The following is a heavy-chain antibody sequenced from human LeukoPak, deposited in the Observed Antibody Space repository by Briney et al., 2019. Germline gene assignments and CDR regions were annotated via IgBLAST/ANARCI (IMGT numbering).Heavy chain of an antibody. J-gene: IGHJ5*02. D-gene: IGHD6-19*01. CDR3: TTRMTDSSGWYNWFDP. V-gene: IGHV3-49*02. CDR2: IRSKAYGGTT. Sequence: SWIRQPPGKGLEWVGFIRSKAYGGTTEYAASVKGRFTISRDDSKSIAYLQMNSLKTEDTAVYYCTTRMTDSSGWYNWFDPWGQGTLVTVSS.